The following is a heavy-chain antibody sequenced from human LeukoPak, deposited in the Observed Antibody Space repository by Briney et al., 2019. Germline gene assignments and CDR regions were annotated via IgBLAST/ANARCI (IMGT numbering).Heavy chain of an antibody. CDR2: IYTSGST. CDR3: ARGQLNYYDSSGSDDAFDI. CDR1: GGSISSYY. V-gene: IGHV4-4*07. Sequence: PSETLSLTCTVPGGSISSYYWSWIRQPAGKGLEWIGRIYTSGSTNYNPSLKSRVTMSVDTSKNQFSLKLSSVTAADTAVYYCARGQLNYYDSSGSDDAFDIWGQGTMVTVSS. D-gene: IGHD3-22*01. J-gene: IGHJ3*02.